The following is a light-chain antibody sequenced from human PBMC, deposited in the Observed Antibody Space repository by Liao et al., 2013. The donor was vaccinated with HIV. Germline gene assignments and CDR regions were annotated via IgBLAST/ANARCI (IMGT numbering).Light chain of an antibody. CDR1: KLGDKR. Sequence: SYELTQSPSVSVSPGQTASISCSGDKLGDKRASWYQQKPGQSPVLVIYEDSKRPSGIPERFSASNSGNTATLIISGTQALDEADYYCQAWDSATVVFGGGTKVTVL. J-gene: IGLJ3*02. CDR3: QAWDSATVV. V-gene: IGLV3-1*01. CDR2: EDS.